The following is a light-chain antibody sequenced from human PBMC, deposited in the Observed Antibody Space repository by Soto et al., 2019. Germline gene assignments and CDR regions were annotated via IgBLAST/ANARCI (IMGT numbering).Light chain of an antibody. CDR2: EVS. Sequence: EIVMTQTPLSLSVTPGQSASISCRSSQTLLHSNGKSYLYWYLQKAGQAPQLLIYEVSKRFSGVPDRFSGSGAGTDFTLKISRVEAEDVGVYYCLQSLHFQLTFGGGTKVEIK. V-gene: IGKV2D-29*01. J-gene: IGKJ4*01. CDR3: LQSLHFQLT. CDR1: QTLLHSNGKSY.